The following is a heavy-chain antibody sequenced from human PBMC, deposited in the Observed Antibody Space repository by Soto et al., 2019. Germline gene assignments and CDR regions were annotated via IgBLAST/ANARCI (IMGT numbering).Heavy chain of an antibody. CDR2: IYGGGNT. CDR1: GFTVSSNY. CDR3: AREAGPLDY. J-gene: IGHJ4*02. Sequence: EVQLVESGGGLIQPGGSLRLSCAASGFTVSSNYMSWVRQAPGKGLEWVSVIYGGGNTFYADSVKGRFIISRDSSKNTLYLQMNSLRAEDTAMYYCAREAGPLDYWGQGTLVTVSS. V-gene: IGHV3-53*01.